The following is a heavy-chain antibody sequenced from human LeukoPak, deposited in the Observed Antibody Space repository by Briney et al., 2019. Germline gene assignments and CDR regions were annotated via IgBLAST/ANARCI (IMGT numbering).Heavy chain of an antibody. D-gene: IGHD3-10*01. J-gene: IGHJ5*02. V-gene: IGHV4-38-2*02. Sequence: SETLSLTCTVSGYSISSGYYWGWIRPPPGKGLEWIGSIYHSGSTYYNPSLKSRVTISVDTSKNQFSLKLSSVTAADTAVYYCARVLVLLWFGELLSGDWFDPWGQGTLVTVSS. CDR3: ARVLVLLWFGELLSGDWFDP. CDR2: IYHSGST. CDR1: GYSISSGYY.